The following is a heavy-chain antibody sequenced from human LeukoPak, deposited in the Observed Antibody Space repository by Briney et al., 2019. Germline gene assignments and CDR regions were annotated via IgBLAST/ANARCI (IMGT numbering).Heavy chain of an antibody. D-gene: IGHD3-3*01. CDR3: ARGDSDFWSGYLDYYYGMDV. V-gene: IGHV3-30-3*01. J-gene: IGHJ6*02. Sequence: PGLSLRLSCAVSGLTFSSYDTQCVRHAPGKGLECGTIISYDGSNKFYADTVRGGFTISRDNSKNTLYLQMTSLRAQDTAVYYGARGDSDFWSGYLDYYYGMDVWGQGTTVTVSS. CDR2: ISYDGSNK. CDR1: GLTFSSYD.